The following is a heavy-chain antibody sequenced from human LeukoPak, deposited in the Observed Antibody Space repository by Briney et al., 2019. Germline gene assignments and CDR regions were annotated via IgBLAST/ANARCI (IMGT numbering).Heavy chain of an antibody. J-gene: IGHJ5*02. CDR2: ISGSGGST. Sequence: GGSMRLSCAAYGFTFSSYAMSWDRQAPGKGLEWVSAISGSGGSTYYADSVKGRFTISRDNSKNALYLQMNSLRAEDTAVYYCAKGVVPAAKTYNWFDPWGQGTLVTVSS. D-gene: IGHD2-2*01. CDR1: GFTFSSYA. V-gene: IGHV3-23*01. CDR3: AKGVVPAAKTYNWFDP.